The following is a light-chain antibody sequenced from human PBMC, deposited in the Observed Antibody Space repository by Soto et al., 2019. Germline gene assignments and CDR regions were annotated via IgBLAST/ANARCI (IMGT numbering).Light chain of an antibody. V-gene: IGKV3-11*01. CDR3: QQRSNWLT. J-gene: IGKJ1*01. CDR2: DAS. Sequence: EVVLTQSPATLSLSPGERATLSCRASQSVSRYLAWYQQKPGQAPRLLIYDASTRATGIPARFSGSGSGTDFTLTISSLEPEDFAVYYCQQRSNWLTFGQGTKVDIK. CDR1: QSVSRY.